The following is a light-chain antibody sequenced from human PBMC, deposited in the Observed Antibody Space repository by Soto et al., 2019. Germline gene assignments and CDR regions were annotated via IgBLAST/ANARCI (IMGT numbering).Light chain of an antibody. CDR1: QSVSSY. Sequence: EIAMTQSPATLSVSPGETSTLCCRASQSVSSYLAWYQQKPGQAPRLLIYDASNRATGIPARFSGSGSGTDFTLTIRSLEPEDFAVYYCQQRSNWPPTFGPGTKVD. CDR3: QQRSNWPPT. V-gene: IGKV3-11*01. J-gene: IGKJ3*01. CDR2: DAS.